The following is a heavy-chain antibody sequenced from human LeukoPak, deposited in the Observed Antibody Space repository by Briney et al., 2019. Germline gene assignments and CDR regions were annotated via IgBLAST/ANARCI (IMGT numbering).Heavy chain of an antibody. Sequence: SVKVSCKASGGTFSSYAISWVRQAPGQGLEWMGGIIPIFGTANYAQRFQGRVTITADESTSTAYMELSSLRSEDTAVYYCAKDERNWNYNLASQTYDWGQGTLVTVSS. CDR1: GGTFSSYA. V-gene: IGHV1-69*13. CDR2: IIPIFGTA. D-gene: IGHD1-7*01. CDR3: AKDERNWNYNLASQTYD. J-gene: IGHJ4*02.